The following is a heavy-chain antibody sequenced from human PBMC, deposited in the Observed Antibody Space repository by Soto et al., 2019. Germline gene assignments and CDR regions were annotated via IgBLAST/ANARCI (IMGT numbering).Heavy chain of an antibody. J-gene: IGHJ4*02. Sequence: GGSLRLSCAASGFTFSSYAMSWVLQAPGKGLEWVSAISGSGGSTYYADSVKGRFTISRDNSKNTLYLQMNSLRAEDTAVYYCAKDGLLDDHGDYFFDYRGQGTLVTVSS. CDR2: ISGSGGST. CDR3: AKDGLLDDHGDYFFDY. V-gene: IGHV3-23*01. CDR1: GFTFSSYA. D-gene: IGHD4-17*01.